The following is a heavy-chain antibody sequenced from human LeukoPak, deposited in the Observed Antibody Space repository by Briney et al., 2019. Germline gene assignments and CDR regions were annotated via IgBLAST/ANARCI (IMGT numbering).Heavy chain of an antibody. CDR1: GFTFSSYA. CDR3: AKVLGIWFGESDYYFDY. V-gene: IGHV3-23*01. J-gene: IGHJ4*02. D-gene: IGHD3-10*01. CDR2: IRGTTGST. Sequence: PGGSLRLSCAASGFTFSSYAMSWVRQAPGKGLEGVSTIRGTTGSTYYADSVRGRFTISRDNSKDTLNAQMNSLRAEDTAVYYCAKVLGIWFGESDYYFDYWGQGTLVTVSS.